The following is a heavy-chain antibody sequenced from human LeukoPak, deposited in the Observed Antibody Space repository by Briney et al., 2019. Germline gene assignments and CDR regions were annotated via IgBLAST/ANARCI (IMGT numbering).Heavy chain of an antibody. Sequence: SETLSLTCTVSGGSISSYYWSWIRQPPGKGLEWIGYIYYSGSTNYNPSLKSRVIISVDKSKNQFSLRLSSVTAADTAVYYCARVSNYYDSSGYYYIFDYWGQGTLVTVSS. CDR3: ARVSNYYDSSGYYYIFDY. V-gene: IGHV4-59*12. D-gene: IGHD3-22*01. J-gene: IGHJ4*02. CDR2: IYYSGST. CDR1: GGSISSYY.